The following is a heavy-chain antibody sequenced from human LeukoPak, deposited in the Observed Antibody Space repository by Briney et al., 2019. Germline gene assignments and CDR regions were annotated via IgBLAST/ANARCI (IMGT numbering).Heavy chain of an antibody. CDR1: GFTFSNYW. CDR3: ARGSVLYDYDAFDI. D-gene: IGHD5-12*01. Sequence: GGSLRLSCAASGFTFSNYWMSWVRQTPGKGLGWVANIKQDGSEKYSVDSVKGRFTISRDNAKNSLYLQMNSLRAEDTAVYYCARGSVLYDYDAFDIWGQGALVTVSS. CDR2: IKQDGSEK. V-gene: IGHV3-7*01. J-gene: IGHJ3*02.